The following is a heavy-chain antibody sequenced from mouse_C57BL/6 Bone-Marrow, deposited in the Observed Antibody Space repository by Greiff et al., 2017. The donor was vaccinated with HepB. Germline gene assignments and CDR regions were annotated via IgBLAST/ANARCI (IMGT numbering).Heavy chain of an antibody. V-gene: IGHV1-62-2*01. Sequence: QVQLQQSGAELVKPGASVKLSCKASGYTFTEYTIHWVKQRPGQGLEWIGWIYPGSGSIKYNEKFKDKATLTADKSSSTAYMELSRLTSEDSAVYFCAKHETHYDYDDAGFDYWGQGTTLTVSS. J-gene: IGHJ2*01. D-gene: IGHD2-4*01. CDR3: AKHETHYDYDDAGFDY. CDR1: GYTFTEYT. CDR2: IYPGSGSI.